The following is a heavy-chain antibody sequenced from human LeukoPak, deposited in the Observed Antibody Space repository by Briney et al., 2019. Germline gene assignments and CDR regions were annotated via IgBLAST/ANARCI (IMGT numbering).Heavy chain of an antibody. Sequence: ASVKVSCKASGYTFTTYDMNWVRQATGQGLEWMGWMNPNSGNTGYAQKLQGRVTMTTDTSTSTAYMELRSLRSDDTAVYYCARDHVIVGATRLFDYWGQGTLVTVSS. D-gene: IGHD1-26*01. V-gene: IGHV1-8*02. CDR1: GYTFTTYD. J-gene: IGHJ4*02. CDR2: MNPNSGNT. CDR3: ARDHVIVGATRLFDY.